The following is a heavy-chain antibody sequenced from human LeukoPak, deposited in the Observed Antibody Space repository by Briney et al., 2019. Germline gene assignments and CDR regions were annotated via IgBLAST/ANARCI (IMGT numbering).Heavy chain of an antibody. J-gene: IGHJ4*02. D-gene: IGHD6-19*01. CDR2: VYFTGST. CDR1: GYSISSGYY. CDR3: ARDGGSGWYNY. V-gene: IGHV4-38-2*02. Sequence: SETLSLTCIVSGYSISSGYYWGWIRQSPGKGLEWIGSVYFTGSTYYNPSLKSRVTVLVDTSENQFSLHLTSVTAADTAVYYCARDGGSGWYNYWGQGTLVTVSS.